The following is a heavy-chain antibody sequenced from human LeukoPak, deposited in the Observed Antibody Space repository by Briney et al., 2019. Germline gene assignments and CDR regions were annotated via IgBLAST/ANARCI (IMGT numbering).Heavy chain of an antibody. D-gene: IGHD3-3*01. CDR2: MNTNSGNT. J-gene: IGHJ1*01. Sequence: GASVKVSCKASGYPFTSYNVNWVRQATGQGLEWMGWMNTNSGNTGYSQNFQGRVTMTRDTSKSTAYMELSSLMSEDTAVYYCARGLPKAVFGVVIEDWGQGTLVTVSS. V-gene: IGHV1-8*01. CDR1: GYPFTSYN. CDR3: ARGLPKAVFGVVIED.